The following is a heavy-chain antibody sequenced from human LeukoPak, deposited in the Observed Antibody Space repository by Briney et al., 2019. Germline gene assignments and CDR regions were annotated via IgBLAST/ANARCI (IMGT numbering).Heavy chain of an antibody. D-gene: IGHD3-22*01. CDR3: ARDIGSYYYDSSGYPGWDY. V-gene: IGHV1-18*01. J-gene: IGHJ4*02. CDR1: GYTFTSFG. CDR2: ISAYNGNI. Sequence: ASVKVSCKASGYTFTSFGISWVRQAPGQGLEWMGWISAYNGNINYVQKFQGRVTMTTDISTSTAYMELRSLRSDDTAVYYCARDIGSYYYDSSGYPGWDYWGQGTLVTVSS.